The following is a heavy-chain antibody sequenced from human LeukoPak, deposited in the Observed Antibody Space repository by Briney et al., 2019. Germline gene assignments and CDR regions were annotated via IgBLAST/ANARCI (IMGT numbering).Heavy chain of an antibody. J-gene: IGHJ4*02. D-gene: IGHD2-2*01. CDR2: INHSGST. Sequence: PETLSLTCAVYGGSFSGYYWSWIRQPPGKGLEWIGEINHSGSTNYNPSLKSRVTISVDTSKNQFSLKLSSVTAADTAVYYCARGRGGGIVVVPAATNFDYWGQGTLVTVSS. CDR3: ARGRGGGIVVVPAATNFDY. V-gene: IGHV4-34*01. CDR1: GGSFSGYY.